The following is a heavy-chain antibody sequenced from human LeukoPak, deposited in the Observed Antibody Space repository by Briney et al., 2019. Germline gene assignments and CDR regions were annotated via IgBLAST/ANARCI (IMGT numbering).Heavy chain of an antibody. Sequence: SVKVSCKASGGTFSSYTINWVRQAPGQGLEWMGGIIPIFGSPNYAQKFQGRVTITADESTSTAYMELSSLRSEDTAVYYCARVSYDSSGSAGGYFDYWGQGTLVTVSS. D-gene: IGHD3-22*01. J-gene: IGHJ4*02. V-gene: IGHV1-69*13. CDR1: GGTFSSYT. CDR2: IIPIFGSP. CDR3: ARVSYDSSGSAGGYFDY.